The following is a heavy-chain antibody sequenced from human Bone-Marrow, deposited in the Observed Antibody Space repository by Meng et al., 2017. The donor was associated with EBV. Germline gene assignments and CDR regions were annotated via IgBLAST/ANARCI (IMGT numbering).Heavy chain of an antibody. CDR1: GGSISSSSYY. CDR3: AREYDSSGYSDY. J-gene: IGHJ4*02. Sequence: LEESGPGLVKPSAALSFTCTVSGGSISSSSYYWGWIRQPPGKGLEWIGSIYYSGSTYYNPSLKSRVTISVDTSKNQFSLKLSSVTAADTAVYYCAREYDSSGYSDYWGEGTLVTVSS. V-gene: IGHV4-39*07. D-gene: IGHD3-22*01. CDR2: IYYSGST.